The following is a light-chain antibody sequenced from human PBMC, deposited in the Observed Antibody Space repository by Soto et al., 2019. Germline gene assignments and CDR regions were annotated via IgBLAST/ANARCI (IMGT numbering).Light chain of an antibody. J-gene: IGKJ1*01. Sequence: DIQMTQSPSSLSASVGDRVTITCRASQGISNYLAWYQQQPGKVPKLLIYVASTLQSGVPSRFSGSGSGTDFTLTISSLQPGDVATYYCQKYNSAPWTFGRGTKVEIK. CDR2: VAS. V-gene: IGKV1-27*01. CDR1: QGISNY. CDR3: QKYNSAPWT.